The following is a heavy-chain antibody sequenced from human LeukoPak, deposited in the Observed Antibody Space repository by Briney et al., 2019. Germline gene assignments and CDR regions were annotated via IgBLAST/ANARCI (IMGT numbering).Heavy chain of an antibody. J-gene: IGHJ6*03. CDR2: IIPIFGTA. CDR3: AVYCSSTRGSYYYYMDV. D-gene: IGHD2-2*01. CDR1: GGTFSSYA. V-gene: IGHV1-69*13. Sequence: ASVKVSCKASGGTFSSYAISWVRQAPGQGLEWMGGIIPIFGTANYAQKFQGRVTITADESTSTAYMELSSLRSEDTAVYYCAVYCSSTRGSYYYYMDVWGKGTTVTVSS.